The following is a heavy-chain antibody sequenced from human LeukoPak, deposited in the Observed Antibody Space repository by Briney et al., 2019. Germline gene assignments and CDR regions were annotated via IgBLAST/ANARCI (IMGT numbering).Heavy chain of an antibody. D-gene: IGHD2-2*02. CDR1: GYTFTGYY. CDR2: INPSGGST. CDR3: ARAPPYCSSTSCYTWEYYFDY. V-gene: IGHV1-46*01. J-gene: IGHJ4*02. Sequence: ASVKVSCKASGYTFTGYYMHWVRQAPGQGLEWMGIINPSGGSTSYAQKFQGRVTMTRDTSTSTVYMELSSLRSEDTAVYYCARAPPYCSSTSCYTWEYYFDYWGQGTLVTVSS.